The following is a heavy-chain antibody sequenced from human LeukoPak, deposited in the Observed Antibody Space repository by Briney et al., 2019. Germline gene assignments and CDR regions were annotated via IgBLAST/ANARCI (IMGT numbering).Heavy chain of an antibody. J-gene: IGHJ4*02. Sequence: GASVKVSCKASGYTFTSYGIGWVRQAPGQGLEWMGWISAYNGNTNYAQKFQGRVTMTEDTSTDTAYMELSSLRSEDTAVYYCATAADYDILTGYYNGLDYWGQGTLVTVSS. CDR2: ISAYNGNT. CDR3: ATAADYDILTGYYNGLDY. V-gene: IGHV1-18*04. CDR1: GYTFTSYG. D-gene: IGHD3-9*01.